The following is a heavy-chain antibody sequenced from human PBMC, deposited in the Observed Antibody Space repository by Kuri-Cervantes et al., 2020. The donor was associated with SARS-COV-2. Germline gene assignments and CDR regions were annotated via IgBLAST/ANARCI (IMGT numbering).Heavy chain of an antibody. J-gene: IGHJ5*02. D-gene: IGHD6-13*01. Sequence: SETLSLTCTVSGGSISSSSYYWGWIRQPPGKGLEWIGSIYYSGSTNYNPSLKSRVTISVDTSKNQFSLKLSSVTAADTAVYYCARGRGIAAAGNWFDPWGQGTLVTVSS. CDR2: IYYSGST. CDR1: GGSISSSSYY. CDR3: ARGRGIAAAGNWFDP. V-gene: IGHV4-39*07.